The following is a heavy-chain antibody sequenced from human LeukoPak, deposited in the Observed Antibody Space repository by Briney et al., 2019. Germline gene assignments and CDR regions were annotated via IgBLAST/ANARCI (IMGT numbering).Heavy chain of an antibody. V-gene: IGHV3-30*02. D-gene: IGHD4-23*01. Sequence: GGSLRLSCAASGFTFSSYGMHWVRQAPGKGLEWVAFIRYDGSNKYCADSVKGRFTISRDNSKNTLYLQMNSLRAEDTAVYYWAKDVFYPPYYGDNEDYGAQEPLVPVSS. CDR2: IRYDGSNK. J-gene: IGHJ4*02. CDR3: AKDVFYPPYYGDNEDY. CDR1: GFTFSSYG.